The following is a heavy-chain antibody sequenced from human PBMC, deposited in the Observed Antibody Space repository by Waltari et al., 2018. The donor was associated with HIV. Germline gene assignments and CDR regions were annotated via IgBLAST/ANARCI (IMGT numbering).Heavy chain of an antibody. CDR1: GFTFDDHA. V-gene: IGHV3-9*01. Sequence: EVQLLESGGALVQPGRSLRLSCIVSGFTFDDHAMHWVRQAPGKGLEGVSGISWNGGVTVFADSVKGRFTISRDNAQNSLFLQMDNLRKDDAAFYYCARDRGVTATGFFDYWGQGTLVTVSS. D-gene: IGHD2-15*01. J-gene: IGHJ4*02. CDR3: ARDRGVTATGFFDY. CDR2: ISWNGGVT.